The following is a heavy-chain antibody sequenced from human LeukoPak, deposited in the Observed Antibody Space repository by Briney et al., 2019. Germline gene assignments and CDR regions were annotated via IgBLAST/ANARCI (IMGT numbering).Heavy chain of an antibody. CDR2: ISSSGNT. V-gene: IGHV3-23*01. D-gene: IGHD6-13*01. J-gene: IGHJ4*02. Sequence: GGSLRLSCAASGFTFSRSVMPWVRQTPGKGLDWVSSISSSGNTYYADSVKGRFTSSRVNSKNMLYLQRNSVRAEDAAVYYCVKGRISEDGLDFWGQGTLVTVSS. CDR3: VKGRISEDGLDF. CDR1: GFTFSRSV.